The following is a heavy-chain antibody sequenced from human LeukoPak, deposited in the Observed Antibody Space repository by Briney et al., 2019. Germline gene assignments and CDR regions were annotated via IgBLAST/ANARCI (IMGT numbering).Heavy chain of an antibody. D-gene: IGHD2-2*01. CDR1: GYTFTSYD. CDR2: MNPNSGNT. CDR3: ARGRSSTSIRYYYYYMDV. J-gene: IGHJ6*03. Sequence: ASVKVSCKASGYTFTSYDINWVRQATGQGLEWMGWMNPNSGNTGYAQKFQGRVTITRNTSISTAYMELSSLRSEDTAVYYCARGRSSTSIRYYYYYMDVWGKGTTVTVSS. V-gene: IGHV1-8*03.